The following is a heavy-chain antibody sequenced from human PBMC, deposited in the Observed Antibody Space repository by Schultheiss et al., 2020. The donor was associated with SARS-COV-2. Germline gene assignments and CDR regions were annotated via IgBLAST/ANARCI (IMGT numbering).Heavy chain of an antibody. Sequence: GSLRLSCTVSGGSISSYYWSWIRQPPGKGLEWIGYIYYSGSTNYNPSLKSRVTISVDTSKNQFSLKLSSVTAADTAVYYCARSMTTVTNYNWFDPWGQGTLVTVSS. CDR2: IYYSGST. V-gene: IGHV4-59*08. J-gene: IGHJ5*02. CDR1: GGSISSYY. D-gene: IGHD4-17*01. CDR3: ARSMTTVTNYNWFDP.